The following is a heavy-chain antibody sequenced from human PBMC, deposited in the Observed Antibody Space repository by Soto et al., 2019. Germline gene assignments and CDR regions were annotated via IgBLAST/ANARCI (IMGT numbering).Heavy chain of an antibody. V-gene: IGHV4-59*01. CDR2: IYYSGST. D-gene: IGHD3-10*01. CDR3: AGSYGGNFDY. CDR1: GGSISSYY. Sequence: QVQLQESGPGLVKPSETLSLTCTVSGGSISSYYWSWIRQPPGKGLEWIGYIYYSGSTNYNPSLSRRVTTAVDTSKNHFSLMLSSGPAADTAVYYCAGSYGGNFDYWGQGTLVTVSS. J-gene: IGHJ4*02.